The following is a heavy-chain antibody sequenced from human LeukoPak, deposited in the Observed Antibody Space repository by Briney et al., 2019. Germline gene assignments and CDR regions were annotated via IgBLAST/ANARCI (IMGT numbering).Heavy chain of an antibody. CDR3: AKGLIAAAGNY. D-gene: IGHD6-13*01. J-gene: IGHJ4*02. Sequence: GVSLRLSCAASGFAFSSYAIHWVRQAPGKGLEWVAVISYDGSTKYYADSVKGRFTISGDNSKNTLYLQMNSLRAEDTAVYYCAKGLIAAAGNYWGQGTLVTVSS. V-gene: IGHV3-30*04. CDR2: ISYDGSTK. CDR1: GFAFSSYA.